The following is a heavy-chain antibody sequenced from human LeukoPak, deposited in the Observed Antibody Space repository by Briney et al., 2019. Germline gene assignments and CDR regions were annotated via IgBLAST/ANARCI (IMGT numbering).Heavy chain of an antibody. D-gene: IGHD5-24*01. Sequence: GGSLRLPCATSGFTFSDYDMHWVRQAPGKGLEWVAFMRYDGSNKYYADSVKGRFSISRDNSKNTLYLQMSSLRVEDTAVFYCAKDLGTPGYNFDCLGQGTLVTVSS. CDR3: AKDLGTPGYNFDC. V-gene: IGHV3-30*02. J-gene: IGHJ5*01. CDR2: MRYDGSNK. CDR1: GFTFSDYD.